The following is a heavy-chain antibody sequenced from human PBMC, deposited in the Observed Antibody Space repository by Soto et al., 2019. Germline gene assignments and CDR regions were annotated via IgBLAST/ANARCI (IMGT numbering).Heavy chain of an antibody. Sequence: QVQLVESGGGVVQPGRSLRLSCAASGFTFSSYGMNWVRQAPGKGLEWVAVIWYDGSNKYYADSVKGRFTISRDNSKNTLYLQMNSLRAEDTAVYYCARGRGIAVAGDDYWGQGTLVTVSS. CDR3: ARGRGIAVAGDDY. J-gene: IGHJ4*02. CDR2: IWYDGSNK. D-gene: IGHD6-19*01. CDR1: GFTFSSYG. V-gene: IGHV3-33*01.